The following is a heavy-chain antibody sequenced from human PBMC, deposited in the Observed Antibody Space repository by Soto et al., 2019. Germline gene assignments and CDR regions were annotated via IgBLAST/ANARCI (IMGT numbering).Heavy chain of an antibody. CDR1: GFTISNNY. D-gene: IGHD3-9*01. CDR2: IYSIGPT. J-gene: IGHJ4*02. CDR3: ARIPHRYDALTGPGY. V-gene: IGHV3-53*01. Sequence: GGSLRLSCAASGFTISNNYMNWVRQAPGKGLEWVSVIYSIGPTYYADSVKGRFTISRDNSKNTLYLQMNSLRAEDTAIYYCARIPHRYDALTGPGYWGQGALVTVSS.